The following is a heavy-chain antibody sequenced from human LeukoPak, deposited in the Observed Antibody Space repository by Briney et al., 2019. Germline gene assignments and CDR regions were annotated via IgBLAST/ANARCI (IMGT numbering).Heavy chain of an antibody. D-gene: IGHD3-3*01. Sequence: SVKVSCKASGGSFNNYAISWVRQAPGQGLEWMGRIIPKFRTPNYAQQFQGRVTITTDESTSTVYMELSSLRSEDTAVYFCAGDRFGIQVWPFYYWGQGTLVTVSS. CDR2: IIPKFRTP. V-gene: IGHV1-69*05. J-gene: IGHJ4*02. CDR3: AGDRFGIQVWPFYY. CDR1: GGSFNNYA.